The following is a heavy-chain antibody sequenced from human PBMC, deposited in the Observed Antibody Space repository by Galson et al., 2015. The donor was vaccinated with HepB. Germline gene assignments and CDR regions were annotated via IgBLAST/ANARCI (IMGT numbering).Heavy chain of an antibody. CDR1: GFTFSNYG. CDR3: AREGRVAITYFVY. J-gene: IGHJ4*02. D-gene: IGHD2-15*01. CDR2: IWYDGSNQ. V-gene: IGHV3-33*01. Sequence: SLRLSCAASGFTFSNYGMHWVRQAPGKGLEWLAVIWYDGSNQYYADSVKGRFTISRGNSKSTLYLQMNSLRAEDTAVYYCAREGRVAITYFVYWGQGTLVTVSS.